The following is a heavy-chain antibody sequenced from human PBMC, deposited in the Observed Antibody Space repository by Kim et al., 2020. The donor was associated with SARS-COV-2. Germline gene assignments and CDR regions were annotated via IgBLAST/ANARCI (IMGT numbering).Heavy chain of an antibody. CDR3: ARSFRGHYYYGMDV. J-gene: IGHJ6*02. CDR2: ISYDGSNK. Sequence: GRSLRLSCAASGFTFSSYAMHWVRQAPGKGLEWVAVISYDGSNKYYADSVKGRFTVSRDNSKNTLYVQMNSLRTEDTAVYYCARSFRGHYYYGMDVWGQG. CDR1: GFTFSSYA. V-gene: IGHV3-30-3*01.